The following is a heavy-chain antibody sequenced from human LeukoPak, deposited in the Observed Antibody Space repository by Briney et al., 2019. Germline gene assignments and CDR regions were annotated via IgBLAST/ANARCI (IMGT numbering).Heavy chain of an antibody. CDR1: GFNFSPYG. V-gene: IGHV3-23*01. Sequence: GGSLRLSCAASGFNFSPYGMSWIRQAPGKGLEWVAGISGSGSDTYYADSVKGRFTISRDNSKNTLYLQMNSLRADDTAIYYCARYSSVVFWGQGTLVTVSS. CDR3: ARYSSVVF. J-gene: IGHJ4*02. D-gene: IGHD6-25*01. CDR2: ISGSGSDT.